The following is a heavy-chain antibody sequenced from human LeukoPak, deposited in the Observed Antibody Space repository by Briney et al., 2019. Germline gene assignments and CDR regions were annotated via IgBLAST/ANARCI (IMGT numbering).Heavy chain of an antibody. D-gene: IGHD3-16*01. CDR3: TKEDRLGCNYAYGIDV. J-gene: IGHJ6*02. Sequence: GGSLRLSCAASGFTFSRYWMHWVRQAPGKGLVWVSHINSDGSDTTYADSVKGRFTISRDNAKNTLYLQMNSLRAEDTAVYYCTKEDRLGCNYAYGIDVWGQGTTVTVSS. V-gene: IGHV3-74*03. CDR2: INSDGSDT. CDR1: GFTFSRYW.